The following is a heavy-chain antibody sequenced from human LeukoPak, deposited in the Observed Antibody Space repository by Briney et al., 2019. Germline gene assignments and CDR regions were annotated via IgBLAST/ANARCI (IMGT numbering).Heavy chain of an antibody. CDR3: TRLKYYSYYMAV. Sequence: PGGSLRLSCAASTFTFSGSAIHWVRQASGKGLEWVGRIRSKANSYATAYAASVKGRFTISRDDSKNTAYLQMNSLKAEDTAVYYCTRLKYYSYYMAVWGKGTPVTISS. J-gene: IGHJ6*03. V-gene: IGHV3-73*01. CDR1: TFTFSGSA. CDR2: IRSKANSYAT.